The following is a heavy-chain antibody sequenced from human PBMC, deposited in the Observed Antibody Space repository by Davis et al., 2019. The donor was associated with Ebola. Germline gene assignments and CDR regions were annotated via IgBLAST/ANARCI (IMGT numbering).Heavy chain of an antibody. J-gene: IGHJ4*02. D-gene: IGHD3-16*01. Sequence: PGGSLRLSCAASGFTFSSYNMNWVRQAPGKGLAWVSSISSSSSYISYADSVKGRFTISRDNARNSLYLQMNSLRVDDTAVYYCVRGGSRGGDYWGQGTLATVSS. CDR1: GFTFSSYN. CDR3: VRGGSRGGDY. CDR2: ISSSSSYI. V-gene: IGHV3-21*01.